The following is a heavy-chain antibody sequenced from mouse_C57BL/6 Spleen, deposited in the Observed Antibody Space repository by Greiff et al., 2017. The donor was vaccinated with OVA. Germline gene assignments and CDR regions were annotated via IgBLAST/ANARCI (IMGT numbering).Heavy chain of an antibody. CDR1: GYSFTGYY. CDR2: INPSTGGT. Sequence: VQLQHSGPELVKPGASVKISCKASGYSFTGYYMNWVKQSPEKSLEWIGEINPSTGGTTYNQKFKAKATLTVDKSSSTAYMQLKSLTSEDSGVYYCAKAFTTVAHYFDYWGQGTTLTVSS. J-gene: IGHJ2*01. CDR3: AKAFTTVAHYFDY. V-gene: IGHV1-42*01. D-gene: IGHD1-1*01.